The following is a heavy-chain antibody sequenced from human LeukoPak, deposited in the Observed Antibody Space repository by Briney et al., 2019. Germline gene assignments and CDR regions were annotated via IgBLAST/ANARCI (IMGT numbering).Heavy chain of an antibody. J-gene: IGHJ4*02. D-gene: IGHD6-13*01. V-gene: IGHV3-43*02. CDR2: ISGYGVST. CDR3: AREAGKFDY. Sequence: GGSLRLSCGASGLPKWDFDMLGLRQAPEQGLAWVSLISGYGVSTLLADSVKGRFSISRDNSKNSLVLKMSSPKTEDCAMYYCAREAGKFDYWGQGTMVAVSS. CDR1: GLPKWDFD.